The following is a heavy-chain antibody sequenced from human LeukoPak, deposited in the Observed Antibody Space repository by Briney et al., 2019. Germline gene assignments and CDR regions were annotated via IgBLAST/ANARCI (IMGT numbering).Heavy chain of an antibody. J-gene: IGHJ3*02. CDR1: GFTFSSYG. D-gene: IGHD3-22*01. CDR2: IWYDGSNK. Sequence: GGSLRLSCAASGFTFSSYGIHWVRRAPGKGLEWVAVIWYDGSNKYYADSVKGRFTISRDNSKNALYLQMNSLRAEDTAVYYCARGPGSGYYLTAFDIWGQGTMVTVSS. CDR3: ARGPGSGYYLTAFDI. V-gene: IGHV3-33*01.